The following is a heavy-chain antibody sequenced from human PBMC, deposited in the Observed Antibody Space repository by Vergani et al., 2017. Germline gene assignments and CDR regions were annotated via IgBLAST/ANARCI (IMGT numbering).Heavy chain of an antibody. CDR1: GYSFTSYW. J-gene: IGHJ5*02. CDR3: ARGDCSSTSCGVGNWWFDP. V-gene: IGHV5-51*01. Sequence: EVQLVQSGAEVKKPGESLKISCKGSGYSFTSYWIGWVRQMPEKGLEWMGVIYRGDYDNRYSPSFQGPDTISAAKSISTAYLQWSSLKASDTAMYYCARGDCSSTSCGVGNWWFDPWGQGTLVTVSS. D-gene: IGHD2-2*01. CDR2: IYRGDYDN.